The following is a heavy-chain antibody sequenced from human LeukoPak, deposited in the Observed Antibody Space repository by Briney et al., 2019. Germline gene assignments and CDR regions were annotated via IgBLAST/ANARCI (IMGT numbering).Heavy chain of an antibody. V-gene: IGHV4-4*02. CDR1: GXSIGTLHW. J-gene: IGHJ2*01. CDR3: ARLTWAPRYFDL. Sequence: PSGTLSLTCGVSGXSIGTLHWWSWVRQSPEKGLGWIGDILHSGDTNYNPSLKSRVALSVDTSKNQFSLQMTSVTVADTAIYHCARLTWAPRYFDLWGRGTLVTVSS. D-gene: IGHD7-27*01. CDR2: ILHSGDT.